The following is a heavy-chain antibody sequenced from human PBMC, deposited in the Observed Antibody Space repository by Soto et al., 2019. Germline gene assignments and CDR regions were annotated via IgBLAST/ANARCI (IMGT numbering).Heavy chain of an antibody. V-gene: IGHV1-18*01. J-gene: IGHJ6*02. CDR1: GYTFTSYG. CDR2: ISAYNGNT. Sequence: QVQLVQSGAEVKKPGASVKVSCKASGYTFTSYGISWVRQAPGQGLEWMGWISAYNGNTNYAQKLQGRVTMTTDTSXSXAXXELRSLRSDDTAVYYCARTLRFLEWLLTLYGGMDVWGQGTTVTVSS. CDR3: ARTLRFLEWLLTLYGGMDV. D-gene: IGHD3-3*01.